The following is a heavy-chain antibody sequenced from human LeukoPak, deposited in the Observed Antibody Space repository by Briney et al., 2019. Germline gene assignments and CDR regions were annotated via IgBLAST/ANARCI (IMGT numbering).Heavy chain of an antibody. CDR3: AKDRYGSYKYYFDD. CDR2: ITTGDGNT. V-gene: IGHV3-23*01. CDR1: GFTFSSYT. D-gene: IGHD2-15*01. Sequence: PGGSLRLSCTASGFTFSSYTMTWVRQAPGKGLKWVSTITTGDGNTHYADSVKGRFTVSRDDSKNTLYLQMNGLRAEDTAIYYCAKDRYGSYKYYFDDWGQGTLVTVSS. J-gene: IGHJ4*02.